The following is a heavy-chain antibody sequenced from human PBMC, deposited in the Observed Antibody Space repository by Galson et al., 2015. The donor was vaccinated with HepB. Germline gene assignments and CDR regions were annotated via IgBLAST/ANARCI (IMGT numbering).Heavy chain of an antibody. Sequence: SLRLSCAATGFNFHQYAMHWVRQAPGKGLEWVSGISGSTDCIVYAESVRGRFTISRDNAKNSLYLQMDSLRPEDTALYYCARIVDQGGKRAYFDLWGRGTLVTVSS. D-gene: IGHD4-23*01. CDR2: ISGSTDCI. J-gene: IGHJ2*01. V-gene: IGHV3-9*01. CDR1: GFNFHQYA. CDR3: ARIVDQGGKRAYFDL.